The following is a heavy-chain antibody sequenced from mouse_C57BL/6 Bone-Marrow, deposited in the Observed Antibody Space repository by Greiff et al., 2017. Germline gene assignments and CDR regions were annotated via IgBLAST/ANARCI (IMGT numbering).Heavy chain of an antibody. V-gene: IGHV5-6*02. Sequence: EVMLVESGGDLVKPGGSLKLSCAASGFTFSSYGMSWVRQTPDKRLEWVATISSGGSYTYYPDSVKGRFTISRDNAKNTLYLQRSSLKSEDTAMYYCARRFYFDYWGQGTTLTVSS. CDR3: ARRFYFDY. CDR2: ISSGGSYT. J-gene: IGHJ2*01. CDR1: GFTFSSYG.